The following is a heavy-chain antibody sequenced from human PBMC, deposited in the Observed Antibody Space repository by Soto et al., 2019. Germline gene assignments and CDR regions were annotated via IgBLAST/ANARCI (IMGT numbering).Heavy chain of an antibody. CDR1: GGSISSYY. Sequence: QVQLQESGPGLVKPSETLSLTCTVSGGSISSYYWSWIRQPPGKGLEGIGYIYYSGSTNYNPSLKRRVTISVDTSKTQFSLKLSSVTAADTAVYYCARQPGELSWFDPWGQGTLVTVSS. CDR2: IYYSGST. D-gene: IGHD3-10*01. CDR3: ARQPGELSWFDP. V-gene: IGHV4-59*08. J-gene: IGHJ5*02.